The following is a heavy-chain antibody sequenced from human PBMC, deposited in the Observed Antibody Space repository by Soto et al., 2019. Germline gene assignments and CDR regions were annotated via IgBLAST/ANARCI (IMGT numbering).Heavy chain of an antibody. D-gene: IGHD3-22*01. V-gene: IGHV3-23*01. Sequence: GGSLRLSCAASEFTFSNYAMSWVRQAPGKGLEWVSAISYGGGTTYYADSVKGRFTISRDNSKNTLYLQMNSLRAEDTAVYYCAKVVGDGNDYYDVWGQGTLVTVSS. CDR1: EFTFSNYA. CDR2: ISYGGGTT. J-gene: IGHJ4*02. CDR3: AKVVGDGNDYYDV.